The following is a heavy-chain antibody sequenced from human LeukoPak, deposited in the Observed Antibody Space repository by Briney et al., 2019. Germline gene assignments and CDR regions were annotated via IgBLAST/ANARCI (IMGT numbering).Heavy chain of an antibody. CDR1: GFTFSSYE. CDR3: AREGQQPTPPADY. D-gene: IGHD6-13*01. Sequence: GGSLRLSCAASGFTFSSYEMNWVRQAPGKGLEWVSYISSSGSTIYYADPVKGRFTISRDNAKNSLYLQMNSLRAEDTAVYYCAREGQQPTPPADYWGQGTLVTVSS. J-gene: IGHJ4*02. CDR2: ISSSGSTI. V-gene: IGHV3-48*03.